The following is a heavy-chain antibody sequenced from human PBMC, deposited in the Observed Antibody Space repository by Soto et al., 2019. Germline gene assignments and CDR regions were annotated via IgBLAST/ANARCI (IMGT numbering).Heavy chain of an antibody. CDR3: ARLNYDILTGAPPYYYYGMDV. D-gene: IGHD3-9*01. CDR1: GFTFSSYW. V-gene: IGHV3-7*01. Sequence: GSLRLSCAASGFTFSSYWMSWVRQAQGKGLEWVANIKQDGSEKYYVDSVKGRFTISRDNAKNSLYLQMNSLRAEDTAVYYCARLNYDILTGAPPYYYYGMDVWGQGTTVTVSS. CDR2: IKQDGSEK. J-gene: IGHJ6*02.